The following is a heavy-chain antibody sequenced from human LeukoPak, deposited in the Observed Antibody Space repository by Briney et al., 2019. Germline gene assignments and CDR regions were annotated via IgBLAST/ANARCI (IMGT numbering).Heavy chain of an antibody. CDR2: MNPDNGNT. Sequence: ASVKVSCKASGYTFTSYDINWVRQAPGQGLEWMGWMNPDNGNTGYAQKFQGRVTMTRTTSISTAYMELSSLSSEDTAVYYCTRGAGAPAFDIWGQGTTVIVSS. V-gene: IGHV1-8*01. CDR1: GYTFTSYD. CDR3: TRGAGAPAFDI. D-gene: IGHD3-10*01. J-gene: IGHJ3*02.